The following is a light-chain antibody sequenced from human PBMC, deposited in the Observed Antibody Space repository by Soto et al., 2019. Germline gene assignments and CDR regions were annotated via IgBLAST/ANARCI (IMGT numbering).Light chain of an antibody. CDR3: QQYNNWPPWT. J-gene: IGKJ1*01. Sequence: ILMTQSPATLSVSPGERATLSCRASQSVSNNLAGYQQKPGQAPRLLIYDASTRATGIPARFSGSGSGTEFTLTISGLQSEDVAVYYCQQYNNWPPWTFCQGTKVEIK. CDR2: DAS. V-gene: IGKV3-15*01. CDR1: QSVSNN.